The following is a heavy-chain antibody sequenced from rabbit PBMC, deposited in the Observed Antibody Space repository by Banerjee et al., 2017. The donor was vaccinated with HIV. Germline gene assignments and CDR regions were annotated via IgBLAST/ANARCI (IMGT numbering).Heavy chain of an antibody. CDR3: ARQLDYGVSDL. Sequence: QSLEESGGDLVKPGASLTLTCTASGFSFSSSDYMCWVRQAPGKGLEWIACIYAGGSGSTYYASWANGRFTISKTSSTTVTLHMTSLTAADSATYCCARQLDYGVSDLWGPGTLVTVS. J-gene: IGHJ4*01. CDR1: GFSFSSSDY. D-gene: IGHD2-1*01. V-gene: IGHV1S40*01. CDR2: IYAGGSGST.